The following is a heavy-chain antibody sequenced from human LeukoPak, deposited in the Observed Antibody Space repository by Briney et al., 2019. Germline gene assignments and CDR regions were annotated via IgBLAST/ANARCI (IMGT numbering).Heavy chain of an antibody. CDR1: GFTFDDYG. CDR2: INWNGGST. CDR3: AREVQLERLGFGKEGSAFDY. J-gene: IGHJ4*02. V-gene: IGHV3-20*04. D-gene: IGHD1-1*01. Sequence: PGGSLRLSCAASGFTFDDYGMSWVRHAPGKGLEWVSGINWNGGSTGYADSVKGRFTISRDNAKNSLYLQMNSLRAEDTAVYYCAREVQLERLGFGKEGSAFDYWGQGTLVTVSS.